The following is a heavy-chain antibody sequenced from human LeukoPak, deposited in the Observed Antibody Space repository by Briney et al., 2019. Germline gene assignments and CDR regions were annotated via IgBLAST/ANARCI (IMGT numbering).Heavy chain of an antibody. V-gene: IGHV3-49*04. CDR1: GFTFGDYA. D-gene: IGHD3-9*01. CDR3: AKGLSFDWLFIDYFDY. J-gene: IGHJ4*02. CDR2: IRSKASGGTT. Sequence: QSGGSLRLSCTASGFTFGDYAMSWVRQAPGKGLEWVGFIRSKASGGTTEYAASVKGRFSISRDDSKTIAYLQMNSLKSEDTAVYYCAKGLSFDWLFIDYFDYWGQGTLVTVSS.